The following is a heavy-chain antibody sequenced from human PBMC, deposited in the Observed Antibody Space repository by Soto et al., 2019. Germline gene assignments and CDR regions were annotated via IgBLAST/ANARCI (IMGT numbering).Heavy chain of an antibody. D-gene: IGHD2-2*03. V-gene: IGHV3-33*01. J-gene: IGHJ4*02. CDR2: IYHDGSNT. CDR3: ARWIRSLNYDY. Sequence: QVQLVESGGGVVQPGTSLRLSCAASGFTFSTYGMHWVRQAPGKGLEWVASIYHDGSNTYYADTAKGRFTVSKDNSKNTLFLQMDSLRVGDTAVYFCARWIRSLNYDYWGQGTLLIVSS. CDR1: GFTFSTYG.